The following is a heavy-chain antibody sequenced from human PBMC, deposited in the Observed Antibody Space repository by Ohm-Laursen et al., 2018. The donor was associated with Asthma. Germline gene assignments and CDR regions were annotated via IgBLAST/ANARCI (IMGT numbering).Heavy chain of an antibody. D-gene: IGHD3-22*01. Sequence: SSVKVSCKSSGGTFSSYAISWVRQAPGQGLEWMGGIIPIFGTANYAQKFQGRVTITADESTSTAYMELSSLRSEDTAVYYCASSITMIVVSLGFDIWGQGTMVTVSS. CDR2: IIPIFGTA. CDR3: ASSITMIVVSLGFDI. CDR1: GGTFSSYA. V-gene: IGHV1-69*01. J-gene: IGHJ3*02.